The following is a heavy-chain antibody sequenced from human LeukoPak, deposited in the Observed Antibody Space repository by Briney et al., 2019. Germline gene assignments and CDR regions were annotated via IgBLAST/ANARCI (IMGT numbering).Heavy chain of an antibody. Sequence: PSETLSLTCGVYGGSFYGYSWTWIRQPPGKGLEWIGDIDDSGSTNYKPSPRSRLSISIDTSKKQFSLRLRSVTAADTAVYYCARGHPPVVAVRTNWFDPWGQGIPVTVSS. CDR1: GGSFYGYS. J-gene: IGHJ5*02. CDR2: IDDSGST. V-gene: IGHV4-34*01. CDR3: ARGHPPVVAVRTNWFDP. D-gene: IGHD2-15*01.